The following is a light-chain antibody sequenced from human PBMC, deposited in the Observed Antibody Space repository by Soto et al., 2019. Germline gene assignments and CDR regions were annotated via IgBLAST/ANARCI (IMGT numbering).Light chain of an antibody. J-gene: IGKJ1*01. CDR2: AAS. CDR3: QQYYSYPWT. V-gene: IGKV1-8*01. CDR1: QGISSY. Sequence: AIRMTQSPSSLSASTGDRVTITCRASQGISSYLAWYQQKPGKAPKLLIYAASTLQSGVTSRFGGSGSGTDFTLTISCLQSEDFATYYCQQYYSYPWTFGQGTKVEIK.